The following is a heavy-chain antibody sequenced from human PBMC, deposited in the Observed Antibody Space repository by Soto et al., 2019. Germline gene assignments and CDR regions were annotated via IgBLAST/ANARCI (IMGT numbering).Heavy chain of an antibody. CDR1: GFSLSSYGMG. D-gene: IGHD4-17*01. CDR2: IYWDDDK. Sequence: GPTLEPPQTLTLTCGFSGFSLSSYGMGVVWIRQPPGKALEWLALIYWDDDKRYSPSLKDRLAISKDTSSNQVVLTITNMDPGDTATYFCAHAGDYDLLTFDHWGPGTLVTVSS. V-gene: IGHV2-5*02. CDR3: AHAGDYDLLTFDH. J-gene: IGHJ4*02.